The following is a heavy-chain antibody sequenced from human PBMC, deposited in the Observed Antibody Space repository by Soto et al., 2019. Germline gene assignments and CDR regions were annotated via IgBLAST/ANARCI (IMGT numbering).Heavy chain of an antibody. CDR2: IYWDDDK. CDR3: AHSKGAILTGLLVGRRQNENDAFDI. D-gene: IGHD3-9*01. J-gene: IGHJ3*02. CDR1: GFSLSTSGVG. V-gene: IGHV2-5*02. Sequence: QITLKESGPTLVKPTQTLTLTCTFSGFSLSTSGVGVGWIRQPPGKALERLALIYWDDDKRYSPSLKSRRTITNDTSKNQVVLTMTNMDPVDTATYYCAHSKGAILTGLLVGRRQNENDAFDIWSQGTMVTVSS.